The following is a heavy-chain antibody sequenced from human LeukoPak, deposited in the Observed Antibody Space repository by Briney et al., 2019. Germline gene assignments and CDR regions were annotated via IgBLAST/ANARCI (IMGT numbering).Heavy chain of an antibody. J-gene: IGHJ4*02. Sequence: GGSLRLSCVASGLTFNNYVMTWVRQAPGKGLEWVSIICGSGTTTHHADSVKDRFTISRDNSKNTLYLEMNSLRVEDSAVYYCAKGASGWTSENKHIDQWGQGTLVTVSS. CDR1: GLTFNNYV. CDR2: ICGSGTTT. V-gene: IGHV3-23*01. CDR3: AKGASGWTSENKHIDQ. D-gene: IGHD6-19*01.